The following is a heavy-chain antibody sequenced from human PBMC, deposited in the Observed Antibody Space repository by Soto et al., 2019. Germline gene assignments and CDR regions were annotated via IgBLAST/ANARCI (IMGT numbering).Heavy chain of an antibody. CDR2: ISAYNGDT. CDR1: GYTFTSYG. CDR3: VRDPDGHIDFDY. V-gene: IGHV1-18*01. J-gene: IGHJ4*02. Sequence: QVQLVQSGAEVKEPGASVKISCKASGYTFTSYGISWVRQAPGQGLEWMSWISAYNGDTNYAQKVQGRVTMTTDTPTSTAFMELRSLRFDDTAVYYCVRDPDGHIDFDYWGQGTLVTVSS.